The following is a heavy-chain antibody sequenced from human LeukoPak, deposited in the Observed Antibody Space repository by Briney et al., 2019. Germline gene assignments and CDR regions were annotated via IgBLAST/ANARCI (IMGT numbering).Heavy chain of an antibody. CDR2: ISYDGGNK. CDR1: GFTFSSYA. V-gene: IGHV3-30*04. CDR3: ARDALEQGFDY. D-gene: IGHD1/OR15-1a*01. J-gene: IGHJ4*02. Sequence: GGSLRLSCAASGFTFSSYAMHWVRQAPGKGLEWVAVISYDGGNKYYADSVKGRFTISRDNSKNTLYLQMNSLRAEDTAVYYCARDALEQGFDYWGQGTLVTVSS.